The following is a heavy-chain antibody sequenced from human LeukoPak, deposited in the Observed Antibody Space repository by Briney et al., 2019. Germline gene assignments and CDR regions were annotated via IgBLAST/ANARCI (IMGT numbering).Heavy chain of an antibody. V-gene: IGHV3-7*01. CDR2: IGKDGSWI. J-gene: IGHJ4*02. CDR1: GFSLSGYW. CDR3: ARDLDFYATDY. D-gene: IGHD2/OR15-2a*01. Sequence: PGGSLRLSCAASGFSLSGYWMSWVRKAPGQGLEWVANIGKDGSWIHYADSVKGRFTISRDNAKNSLYLQMNSLRADDTAIYYCARDLDFYATDYWGQGTLVTVSS.